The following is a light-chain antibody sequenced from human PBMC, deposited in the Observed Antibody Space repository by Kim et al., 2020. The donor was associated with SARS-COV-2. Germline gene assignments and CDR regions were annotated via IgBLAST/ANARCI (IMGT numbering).Light chain of an antibody. V-gene: IGKV1-5*03. CDR1: QSISSW. CDR3: QQYNSAPWT. J-gene: IGKJ1*01. Sequence: AAVGAIVTITGRASQSISSWWAWYQQKPGKAPKLLIYKASSLESGVPSRFSGSGSGTEFTLTISSLQPDDFATYHCQQYNSAPWTFGQGTKVDIK. CDR2: KAS.